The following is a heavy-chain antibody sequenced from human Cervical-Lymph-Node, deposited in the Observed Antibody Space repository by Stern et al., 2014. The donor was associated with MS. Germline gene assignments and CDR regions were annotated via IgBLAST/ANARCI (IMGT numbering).Heavy chain of an antibody. CDR1: GGSISSGDYY. CDR2: IYHSGST. V-gene: IGHV4-30-4*01. CDR3: ARDAQSLYGDNDGFDI. Sequence: QVQLQESGPGLVKPSQTLSLTCTVSGGSISSGDYYWSWIRQPPGKGLEWIAYIYHSGSTYYNPSLKSRLTVSVDTSKNQISLKLSSVTAADTAIYYCARDAQSLYGDNDGFDIWGQGTMVSVSS. J-gene: IGHJ3*02. D-gene: IGHD4-17*01.